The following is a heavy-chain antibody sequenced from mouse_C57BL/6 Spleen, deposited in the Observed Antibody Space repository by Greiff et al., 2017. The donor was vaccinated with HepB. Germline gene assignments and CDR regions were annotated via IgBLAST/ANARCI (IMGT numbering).Heavy chain of an antibody. CDR2: ISSGSSTI. CDR1: GFTFSDYG. V-gene: IGHV5-17*01. J-gene: IGHJ1*03. CDR3: AGEGNYGWYFDV. Sequence: EVMLVESGGGLVKPGGSLKLSCAASGFTFSDYGMHWVRQAPEKGLEWVAYISSGSSTIYYADTVKGRFTIARDNAKNTLFLQMASLGSEDTAMYYCAGEGNYGWYFDVWGTGTTVTVSS. D-gene: IGHD2-1*01.